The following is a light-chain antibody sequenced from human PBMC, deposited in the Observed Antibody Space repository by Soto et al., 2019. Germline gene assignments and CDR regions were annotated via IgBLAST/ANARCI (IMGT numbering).Light chain of an antibody. CDR2: GAS. V-gene: IGKV3D-20*02. Sequence: EIVLTQSPGTLSLSPGERATLSCRASQSISSSYLAWYQQKPGQAPRLLIYGASSRATGIPDRFSGSGSGTEFTLTITNLEPEDFAIYYCQQRSNWPWTFGQGTKVDIK. CDR1: QSISSSY. CDR3: QQRSNWPWT. J-gene: IGKJ1*01.